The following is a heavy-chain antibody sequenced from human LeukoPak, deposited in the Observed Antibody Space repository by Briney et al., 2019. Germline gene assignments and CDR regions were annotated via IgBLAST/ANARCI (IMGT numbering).Heavy chain of an antibody. J-gene: IGHJ3*02. CDR1: GYTFTSYY. D-gene: IGHD6-13*01. V-gene: IGHV1-46*01. Sequence: ASVKVSCKASGYTFTSYYMHWVRQAPGQGLEWMGIINLSGGSTSYAQKFQGRVTMTRDTSTSTVYMELSSLRSEDTAVHYCARDGSSSHAFDIWGQGTMVTVSS. CDR3: ARDGSSSHAFDI. CDR2: INLSGGST.